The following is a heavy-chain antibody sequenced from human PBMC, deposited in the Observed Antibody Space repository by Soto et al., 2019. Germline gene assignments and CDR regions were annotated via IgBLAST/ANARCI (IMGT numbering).Heavy chain of an antibody. CDR1: GGNFRDYD. J-gene: IGHJ5*02. CDR2: INHSGST. D-gene: IGHD2-15*01. CDR3: ARASWQGLDP. V-gene: IGHV4-34*01. Sequence: SQTHPLRYAVYGGNFRDYDGSWIRQPPGKGLEWIGEINHSGSTNYNPSLKSRVTISVDTSKNQFSLKLSSVTAADTAVYYCARASWQGLDPWGQGTLVTVSS.